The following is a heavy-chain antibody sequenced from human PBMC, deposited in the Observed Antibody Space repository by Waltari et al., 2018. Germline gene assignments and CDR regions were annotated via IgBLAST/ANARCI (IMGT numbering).Heavy chain of an antibody. CDR2: LDSGGGT. D-gene: IGHD1-1*01. J-gene: IGHJ4*02. CDR1: GFSVTHNY. Sequence: EVQLVESGGGLIQPGGSLRLYCAVSGFSVTHNYLTWLRQAPGKGLEWVAVLDSGGGTYYTDSVKGRFTISRDNSNNTLDLQMTGLRADDTAVYFCARLKQLVYYFDSWGQGTQFTVSS. CDR3: ARLKQLVYYFDS. V-gene: IGHV3-53*01.